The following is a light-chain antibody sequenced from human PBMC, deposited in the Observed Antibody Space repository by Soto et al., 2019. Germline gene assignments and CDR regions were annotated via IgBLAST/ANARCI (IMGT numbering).Light chain of an antibody. CDR3: QHYSSQT. CDR2: DAS. J-gene: IGKJ1*01. Sequence: EIVLTQSPGTLSLSPGERATLSCRASQSVTNNYLDWFQQKPGQAPRLLIYDASIRADGIPDRFSGSGSETDFTLTISRLEPEDSAVYYCQHYSSQTFGQGTKVDIK. V-gene: IGKV3-20*01. CDR1: QSVTNNY.